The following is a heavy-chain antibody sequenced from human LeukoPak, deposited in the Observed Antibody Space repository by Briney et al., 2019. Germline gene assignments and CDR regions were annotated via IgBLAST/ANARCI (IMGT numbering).Heavy chain of an antibody. D-gene: IGHD3-22*01. J-gene: IGHJ4*02. CDR3: AGVGYYESSGYYEY. V-gene: IGHV1-2*06. CDR2: INPNSGGT. CDR1: GYTLTDYY. Sequence: VKVSCKASGYTLTDYYMHWVRQAPGQGLEWMGRINPNSGGTNYAQKFQGRVTMTRDTSISTVYMELSRLRSDDTAVYYCAGVGYYESSGYYEYWGQGTLVTVSS.